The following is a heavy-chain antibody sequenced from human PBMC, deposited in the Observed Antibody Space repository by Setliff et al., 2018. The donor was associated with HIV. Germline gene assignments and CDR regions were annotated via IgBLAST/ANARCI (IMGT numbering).Heavy chain of an antibody. CDR3: ARGARLLAAYSDRWDYFYMAV. D-gene: IGHD1-26*01. V-gene: IGHV4-34*01. CDR2: INHSGST. J-gene: IGHJ6*03. Sequence: SETLSLTCTVSGGSMSTYYWIWIRQPPGKGLEWIGEINHSGSTHYNPSLKSRFIISVDTAKNQFPLKVNSMTAADTAVYYCARGARLLAAYSDRWDYFYMAVWGKGTTVTVSS. CDR1: GGSMSTYY.